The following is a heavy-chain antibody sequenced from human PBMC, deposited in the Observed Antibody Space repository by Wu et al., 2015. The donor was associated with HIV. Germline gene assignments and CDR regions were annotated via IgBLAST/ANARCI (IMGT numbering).Heavy chain of an antibody. CDR3: ARILPKTYYYDSSGYPLDY. J-gene: IGHJ4*02. V-gene: IGHV1-69*05. D-gene: IGHD3-22*01. CDR2: IIPIFGTA. CDR1: GGTFSSYA. Sequence: QVQLVQSGAEVKKPGSSVKVSCKASGGTFSSYAISWVRQAPGQGLEWMGRIIPIFGTANYAQKFQGRVTMTRNTSISTAYMELSSLRSEDTAVYYCARILPKTYYYDSSGYPLDYWGQGTLVTVSS.